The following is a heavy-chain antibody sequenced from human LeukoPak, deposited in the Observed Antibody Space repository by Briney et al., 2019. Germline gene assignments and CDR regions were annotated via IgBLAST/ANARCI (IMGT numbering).Heavy chain of an antibody. CDR3: AKDPATYYDFWSAKGWFDP. CDR2: ISGSGGST. CDR1: GFTFSSYA. D-gene: IGHD3-3*01. V-gene: IGHV3-23*01. Sequence: PGGSLRLSCAASGFTFSSYAMSWVRQAPGKGLEWVSDISGSGGSTYYADSVKGRFTISRDNSKNTLYLQMNSLRAEDTAVYYCAKDPATYYDFWSAKGWFDPWGQGTLVTVSS. J-gene: IGHJ5*02.